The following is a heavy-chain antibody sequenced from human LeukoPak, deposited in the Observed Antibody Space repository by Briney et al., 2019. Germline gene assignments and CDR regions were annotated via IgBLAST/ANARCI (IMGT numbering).Heavy chain of an antibody. Sequence: PSETLSLTCTVSGGSISGTTYYWSWIRQHPGKGLEWIGYIFYSGSAYYNPSLQSRVTISVDTSKKQFSLKLSSVTAADTAVYYCARGLPGIAAEAKDYYGMDVWGQGTTVTVSS. CDR3: ARGLPGIAAEAKDYYGMDV. CDR1: GGSISGTTYY. J-gene: IGHJ6*02. D-gene: IGHD6-13*01. V-gene: IGHV4-31*03. CDR2: IFYSGSA.